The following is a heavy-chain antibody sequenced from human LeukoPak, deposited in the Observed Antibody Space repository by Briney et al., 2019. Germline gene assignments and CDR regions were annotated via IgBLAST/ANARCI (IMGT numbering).Heavy chain of an antibody. CDR2: IRYDGSNK. CDR1: GFTFSSYG. CDR3: AKDRELYGSGSYLYY. V-gene: IGHV3-30*02. J-gene: IGHJ4*02. Sequence: PGGSLRLSCAASGFTFSSYGMHWVRQAPGKGLEWVAFIRYDGSNKYYADSVKGRFTTSRDNSKNTLYLQMNSLRAEDTAVYYCAKDRELYGSGSYLYYWGQGTLVTVSS. D-gene: IGHD3-10*01.